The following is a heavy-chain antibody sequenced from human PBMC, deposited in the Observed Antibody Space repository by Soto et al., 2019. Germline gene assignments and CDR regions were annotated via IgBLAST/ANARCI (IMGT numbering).Heavy chain of an antibody. J-gene: IGHJ4*02. CDR3: ARVPTVAVAGPYFDY. Sequence: ASVKVSCKASGYTFTSYGISWVRQAPGQGLEWMGWISAYNGNTNYAQKLQGRVTMTTDTSTSTAYMELRSLRSDDTAVYYCARVPTVAVAGPYFDYWGQGTLVTVSS. CDR1: GYTFTSYG. CDR2: ISAYNGNT. D-gene: IGHD6-19*01. V-gene: IGHV1-18*01.